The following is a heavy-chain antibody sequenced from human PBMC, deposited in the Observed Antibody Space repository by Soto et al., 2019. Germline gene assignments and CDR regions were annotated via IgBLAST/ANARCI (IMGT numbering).Heavy chain of an antibody. CDR3: ARSAGSGRLYGGYYFDY. CDR1: GGTFSSYA. CDR2: IIPIFGTA. V-gene: IGHV1-69*12. Sequence: QVQLVQSGAEVKKPGSSVKVSCKASGGTFSSYAISWVRQAPGQGLEWMGGIIPIFGTANYAQKFQGRVTITADDSTSTAYMELRSLRSEDTAVYYCARSAGSGRLYGGYYFDYWGQGTLVTVSS. D-gene: IGHD6-19*01. J-gene: IGHJ4*02.